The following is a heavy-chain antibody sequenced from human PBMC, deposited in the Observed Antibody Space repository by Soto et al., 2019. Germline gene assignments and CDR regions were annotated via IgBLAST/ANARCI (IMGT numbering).Heavy chain of an antibody. J-gene: IGHJ4*02. CDR3: ARGGPRIAAPFDY. D-gene: IGHD6-6*01. Sequence: EVQLVESGGGLVQPGGSLRLSCAASGFTFSGYAMHWVRQAPGKGLEYVSAISSNGGSTYYANSVKGRFTISRDNSKNTLYLQMGSLRAEDMAVYYCARGGPRIAAPFDYWGQGTLVTVSS. V-gene: IGHV3-64*01. CDR2: ISSNGGST. CDR1: GFTFSGYA.